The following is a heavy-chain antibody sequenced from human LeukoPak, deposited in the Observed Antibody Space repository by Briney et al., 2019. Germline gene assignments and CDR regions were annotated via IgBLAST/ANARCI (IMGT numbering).Heavy chain of an antibody. Sequence: GASVKVSCKASGYTFRSHGISWVRQAPGQGLEWMGWISGYNGNTKYAQKVQDRVTMTTDTSTSTAYMELRSLRPDDTAVYYCARDVGSSMVLFDYWGQGTLVTVSS. CDR1: GYTFRSHG. CDR2: ISGYNGNT. V-gene: IGHV1-18*01. J-gene: IGHJ4*02. CDR3: ARDVGSSMVLFDY. D-gene: IGHD4/OR15-4a*01.